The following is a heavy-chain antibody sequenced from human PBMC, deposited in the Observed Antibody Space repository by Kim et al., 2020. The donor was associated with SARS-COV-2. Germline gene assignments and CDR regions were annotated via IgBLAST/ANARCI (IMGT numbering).Heavy chain of an antibody. J-gene: IGHJ4*02. V-gene: IGHV1-3*01. D-gene: IGHD3-16*01. CDR3: ARRGAAALVRGSYFDY. Sequence: KFQGRAIITRDTSANTAYMELSSLRSEDTAVYYCARRGAAALVRGSYFDYWGQGALVTVSS.